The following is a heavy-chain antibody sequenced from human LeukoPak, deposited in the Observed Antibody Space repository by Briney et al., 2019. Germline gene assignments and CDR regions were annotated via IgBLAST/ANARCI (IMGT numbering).Heavy chain of an antibody. CDR1: GYTFTGYY. V-gene: IGHV1-2*02. D-gene: IGHD3-22*01. Sequence: ASVTVSCKASGYTFTGYYMHWVRQAPGQGLEWMGWINPNSGGTNYAQKFQGRVTMTRDTSISTAYMELSRLRSDDTAVYYCAGGYRYYYDSSGWGAFDVWGQGTMVTVSS. J-gene: IGHJ3*01. CDR3: AGGYRYYYDSSGWGAFDV. CDR2: INPNSGGT.